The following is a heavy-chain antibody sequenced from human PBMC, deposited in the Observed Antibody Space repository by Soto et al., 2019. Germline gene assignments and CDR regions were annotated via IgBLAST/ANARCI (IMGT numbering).Heavy chain of an antibody. D-gene: IGHD3-10*01. CDR2: VFYSGST. CDR1: GAAIDSHY. J-gene: IGHJ4*02. Sequence: QVQLQESGPGLVKPSETLSLTCTVSGAAIDSHYWSWIRQPPGKGLEWIGQVFYSGSTNYNPSLKSRVTSSIITSTKQCSLKLTSVSAADTAVYYCACSVMVPVDYFDSWGQGTLVTVSS. CDR3: ACSVMVPVDYFDS. V-gene: IGHV4-59*11.